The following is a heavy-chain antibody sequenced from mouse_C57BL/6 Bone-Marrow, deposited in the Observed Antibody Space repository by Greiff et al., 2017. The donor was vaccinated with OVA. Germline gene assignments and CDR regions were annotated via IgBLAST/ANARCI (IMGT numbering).Heavy chain of an antibody. CDR3: ARSPLYYYGIAY. J-gene: IGHJ3*01. D-gene: IGHD1-1*01. CDR1: GYTFTSYW. V-gene: IGHV1-7*01. Sequence: VQLQQSGAELAKPGASVKLSCKASGYTFTSYWMHWVKQRPGQGLAWIGYINPSSGYTKYNQKFKDKATLPADKSSSTAYMQLSSLTYEDSAVYYCARSPLYYYGIAYWGQGTLVTVSA. CDR2: INPSSGYT.